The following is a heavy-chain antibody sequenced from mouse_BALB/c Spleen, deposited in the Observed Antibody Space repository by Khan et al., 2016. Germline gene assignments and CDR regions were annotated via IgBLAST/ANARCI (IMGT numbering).Heavy chain of an antibody. CDR1: GFSLTDYG. V-gene: IGHV2-6-5*01. J-gene: IGHJ4*01. CDR3: AKHGLRYYAMDY. Sequence: QVQLQQSGPGLVAPSQSLSITCTVSGFSLTDYGLSWIRQPPGKGLEWLGVIWGGGSTYYYSALKSRLSISKDNSKSQVFLKMNSLQTDDTAKYYCAKHGLRYYAMDYWGQGTSVTVSS. CDR2: IWGGGST.